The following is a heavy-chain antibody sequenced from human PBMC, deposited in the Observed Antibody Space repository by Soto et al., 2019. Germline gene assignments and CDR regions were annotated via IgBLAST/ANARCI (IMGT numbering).Heavy chain of an antibody. Sequence: PGGSLRLSCAASGFTFSSYAMSWVRQAPGKGLEWVSAISGSGGSTYYADSVKGRFTISRDNSKNTLYLQMNSLRAEDTAVYYCAKVRDGYKNLGNDYWGQGTLVTVSS. CDR2: ISGSGGST. J-gene: IGHJ4*02. D-gene: IGHD3-16*01. CDR3: AKVRDGYKNLGNDY. V-gene: IGHV3-23*01. CDR1: GFTFSSYA.